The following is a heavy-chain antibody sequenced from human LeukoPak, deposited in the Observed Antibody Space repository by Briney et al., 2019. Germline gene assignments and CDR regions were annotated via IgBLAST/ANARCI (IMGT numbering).Heavy chain of an antibody. Sequence: GGSLRLSCEASGFTFSSYWMHWVRQAPGKGLMWVSRINGDGSDTNSADSVKGRFTISRDNAKNTLYLQMNSLRAEDTALYYCVRGLGSGYSYAYGVYWGQGTLVTVSS. CDR2: INGDGSDT. CDR3: VRGLGSGYSYAYGVY. CDR1: GFTFSSYW. V-gene: IGHV3-74*01. J-gene: IGHJ4*02. D-gene: IGHD5-18*01.